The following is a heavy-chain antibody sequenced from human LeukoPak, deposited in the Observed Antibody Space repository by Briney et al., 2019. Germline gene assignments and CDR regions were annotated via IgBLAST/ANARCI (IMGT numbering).Heavy chain of an antibody. D-gene: IGHD2-8*01. CDR1: GFTFSSYS. Sequence: GGSLRLSCAASGFTFSSYSMNWVRQAPGKGLEWVSYISSSSSTIYYADSVKGRFTISRDNSKNTLYLQMNSLRAEDTAVYYCAKDRPTIVLMVYADYWGQGTLVTVSS. CDR3: AKDRPTIVLMVYADY. V-gene: IGHV3-48*01. CDR2: ISSSSSTI. J-gene: IGHJ4*02.